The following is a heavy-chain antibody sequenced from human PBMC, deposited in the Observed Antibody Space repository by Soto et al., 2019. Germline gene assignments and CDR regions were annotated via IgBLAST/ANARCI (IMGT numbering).Heavy chain of an antibody. D-gene: IGHD2-2*02. V-gene: IGHV4-31*03. Sequence: QVQLQESGPGLVKPSQTLSLTCTVSGGSISSGGYYWSWIRQHPGKGLEWIGYIYYSGSTYYNPSLQSRVTISVDTSKNQFSLKLSSVTAADTAVYYCAREGYCSSTSCYNHYGMDVWGQGTTVTVSS. CDR2: IYYSGST. CDR3: AREGYCSSTSCYNHYGMDV. J-gene: IGHJ6*02. CDR1: GGSISSGGYY.